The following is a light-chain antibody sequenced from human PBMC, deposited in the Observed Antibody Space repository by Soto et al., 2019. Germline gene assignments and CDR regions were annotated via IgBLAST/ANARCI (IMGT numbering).Light chain of an antibody. V-gene: IGKV3-11*01. CDR2: DAS. J-gene: IGKJ1*01. Sequence: EIVLTQSPATLSLSPGERATLSCRASQSVRNSLAWYPQKPGQAPRLLIYDASNRATGIPGRFSGSGSGTDFTLTISSLEPEDFSVYYCQQRSNWPWTFGQGTKVEIK. CDR3: QQRSNWPWT. CDR1: QSVRNS.